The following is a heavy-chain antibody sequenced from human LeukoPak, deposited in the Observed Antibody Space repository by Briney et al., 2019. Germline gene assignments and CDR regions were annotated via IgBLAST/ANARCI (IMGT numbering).Heavy chain of an antibody. V-gene: IGHV3-30-3*01. CDR2: ISYDGSKK. CDR3: AREYYDSMMDV. Sequence: GGSLRLSCAASGFAFSHFAMHWVRQAPGKGLEWVALISYDGSKKSYADSVKGRFTISRDNSKNTLYLQMNSLRAEDTAVYYCAREYYDSMMDVWGQGTTVTVSS. J-gene: IGHJ6*02. D-gene: IGHD3-3*01. CDR1: GFAFSHFA.